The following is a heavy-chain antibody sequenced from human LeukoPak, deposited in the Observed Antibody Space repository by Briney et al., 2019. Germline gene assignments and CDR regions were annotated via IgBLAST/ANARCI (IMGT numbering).Heavy chain of an antibody. CDR1: GFAFSRYG. CDR3: AKELAVADMFDF. CDR2: TSYDGTTS. J-gene: IGHJ4*02. D-gene: IGHD6-19*01. V-gene: IGHV3-30*18. Sequence: GSLRLSCAASGFAFSRYGMHWVRQAPGKGLEWVAVTSYDGTTSYYADSVEGRFTISRDNSKNTLYLQLNNLRADDTALYYCAKELAVADMFDFWGQGTLVTVSS.